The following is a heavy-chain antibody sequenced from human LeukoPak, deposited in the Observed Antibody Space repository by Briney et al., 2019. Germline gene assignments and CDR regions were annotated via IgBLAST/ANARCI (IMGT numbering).Heavy chain of an antibody. CDR2: INPNSGGT. J-gene: IGHJ3*02. V-gene: IGHV1-2*04. Sequence: ASVKVSCKASGYTFTGYYMHWVRQAPGQGLEWMGWINPNSGGTNYAQKFQGWVTMTRDTSISTAYMELRSLRSDDTAVYYCASEPIAARGAFDIWGQGTMVTVSS. D-gene: IGHD6-13*01. CDR3: ASEPIAARGAFDI. CDR1: GYTFTGYY.